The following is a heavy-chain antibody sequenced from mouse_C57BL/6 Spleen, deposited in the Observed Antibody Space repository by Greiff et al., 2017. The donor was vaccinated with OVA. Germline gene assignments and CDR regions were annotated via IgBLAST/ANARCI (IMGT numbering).Heavy chain of an antibody. CDR1: GFTFTDYY. CDR3: ARYGGANWDPADYFDY. V-gene: IGHV7-3*01. Sequence: EVKLMESGGGLVQPGGSLSLSCAASGFTFTDYYMSWVRQPPGKALEWLGFIRNKANGYTTAYSASVKGRFTISRYNSQSILYLQMNALRAEDSATDYCARYGGANWDPADYFDYWGQGTTRTVSS. J-gene: IGHJ2*01. D-gene: IGHD4-1*01. CDR2: IRNKANGYTT.